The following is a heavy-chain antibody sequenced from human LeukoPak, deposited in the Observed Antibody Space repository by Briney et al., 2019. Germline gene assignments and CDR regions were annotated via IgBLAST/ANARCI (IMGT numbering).Heavy chain of an antibody. D-gene: IGHD3-22*01. CDR2: VSADESGK. Sequence: GGSLRLSCVASGFSFDKFGMHWVRQAPGKGLEYVSSVSADESGKYYTKSVRGRFSISRDNSKNTMYLQLGNLRPDDMGIYYCARLDSSEIPWGQGTLVTVSS. J-gene: IGHJ5*02. CDR1: GFSFDKFG. V-gene: IGHV3-64*01. CDR3: ARLDSSEIP.